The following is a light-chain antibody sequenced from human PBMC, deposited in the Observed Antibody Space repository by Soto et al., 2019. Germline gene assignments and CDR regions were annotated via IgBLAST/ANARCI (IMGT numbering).Light chain of an antibody. CDR1: SSDVGSYNL. CDR3: CSYAGSVV. CDR2: DGS. J-gene: IGLJ2*01. Sequence: QSVLTQPASVSGSPGQSITISCTGTSSDVGSYNLVSWYQQHPGKAPKLMIYDGSKRPSGVSNRFSGSKSGNTASLTISGLQAEDDADYYCCSYAGSVVFGGGTKVTVL. V-gene: IGLV2-23*01.